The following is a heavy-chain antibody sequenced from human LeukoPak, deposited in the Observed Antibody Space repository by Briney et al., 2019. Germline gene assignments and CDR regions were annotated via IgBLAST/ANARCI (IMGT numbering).Heavy chain of an antibody. CDR2: IKQDGSEK. V-gene: IGHV3-7*01. CDR3: ARAGGPYGSGSYSFY. D-gene: IGHD3-10*01. CDR1: GFTFSSYW. Sequence: GGSLRLSCAASGFTFSSYWMSWVRQAPGKGLEWVANIKQDGSEKYYVDSVKGRFTISRDNAKNSLYLQMNSLRAEDTAVYYCARAGGPYGSGSYSFYWGQGTLVTVSS. J-gene: IGHJ4*02.